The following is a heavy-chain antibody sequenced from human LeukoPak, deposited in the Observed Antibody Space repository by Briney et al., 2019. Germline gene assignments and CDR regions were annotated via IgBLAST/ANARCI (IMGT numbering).Heavy chain of an antibody. CDR1: GASISRYY. CDR2: IYYSGST. D-gene: IGHD2-2*01. Sequence: PSETLSLTCTVSGASISRYYWGWIRQSQEKGLKWIGYIYYSGSTNYNPSVKSRVAMSLDTSKSQFSLSLRSVTAADTALYYCAGGGYCSSSNCFAPLFDWWGQGTLVTVSS. J-gene: IGHJ4*02. V-gene: IGHV4-59*01. CDR3: AGGGYCSSSNCFAPLFDW.